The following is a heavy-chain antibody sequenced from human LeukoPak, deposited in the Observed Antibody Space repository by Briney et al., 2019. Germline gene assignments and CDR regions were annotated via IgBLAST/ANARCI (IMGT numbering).Heavy chain of an antibody. J-gene: IGHJ1*01. CDR2: ISSNGGRT. V-gene: IGHV3-64*01. D-gene: IGHD3-22*01. Sequence: PGGSLRLSCAASGFTFRSYGMHWVRQAPGKGLEYVSAISSNGGRTYYANSVKGRFTISRDNSRNTLYLQMGSLRADDMAVYYCATYYYDSGGFHFHHWGQGTLVTVSS. CDR3: ATYYYDSGGFHFHH. CDR1: GFTFRSYG.